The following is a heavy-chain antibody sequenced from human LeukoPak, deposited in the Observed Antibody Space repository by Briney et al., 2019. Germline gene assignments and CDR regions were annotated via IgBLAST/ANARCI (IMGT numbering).Heavy chain of an antibody. V-gene: IGHV1-2*02. CDR1: GYTFTVHY. J-gene: IGHJ4*02. Sequence: AASVKVSCKASGYTFTVHYIHWVRQAPGQGPEWMGWINPNSGDANYPQKFQGRVTMTRDTSISTAYMEMSSLRSDDTAVYFCARDKGSGYLPFDFWGQGTLVTVSS. CDR3: ARDKGSGYLPFDF. D-gene: IGHD5-18*01. CDR2: INPNSGDA.